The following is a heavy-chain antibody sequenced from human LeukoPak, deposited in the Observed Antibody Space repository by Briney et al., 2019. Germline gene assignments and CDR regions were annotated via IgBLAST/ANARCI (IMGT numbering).Heavy chain of an antibody. V-gene: IGHV4-34*01. J-gene: IGHJ4*02. D-gene: IGHD6-13*01. Sequence: SETLSLTCAVYGGSFSGYYWSWIRQPPGKGLEWIWEINHSGSTNYNPSLKSRVTISVDTSKNQFSLKLSSVTAADTAVYYCARRVRAAAGSGRLDYWGQGTLVTVSS. CDR2: INHSGST. CDR1: GGSFSGYY. CDR3: ARRVRAAAGSGRLDY.